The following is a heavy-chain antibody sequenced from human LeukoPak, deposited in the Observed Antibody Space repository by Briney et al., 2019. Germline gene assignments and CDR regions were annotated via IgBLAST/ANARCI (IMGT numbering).Heavy chain of an antibody. CDR2: ISGSGGST. D-gene: IGHD3-10*01. V-gene: IGHV3-23*01. CDR1: GFTFSSYG. CDR3: AKRMDYYGSGSYSIGY. J-gene: IGHJ4*02. Sequence: GGSLRLSCAASGFTFSSYGMSWVRQAPGKGQEWVSAISGSGGSTYYADSVKGRFTISRDNSKNTLYLQMNSLRAEDTAVYYCAKRMDYYGSGSYSIGYWGQGTLVTVSS.